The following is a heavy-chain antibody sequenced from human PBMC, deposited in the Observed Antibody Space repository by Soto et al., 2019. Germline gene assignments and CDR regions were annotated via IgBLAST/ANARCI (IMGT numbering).Heavy chain of an antibody. Sequence: SETLSLTCTVSGGSISSGGYYWSWIRQHPGKGLEWIGYIYYSGSTYYNPSLKSRVTISVDTSKNQFSLKLSSVTAADTAVYYCARDFQPVVVAADYYYGMDVWGQGTTVTVSS. CDR1: GGSISSGGYY. V-gene: IGHV4-31*03. D-gene: IGHD2-15*01. J-gene: IGHJ6*02. CDR3: ARDFQPVVVAADYYYGMDV. CDR2: IYYSGST.